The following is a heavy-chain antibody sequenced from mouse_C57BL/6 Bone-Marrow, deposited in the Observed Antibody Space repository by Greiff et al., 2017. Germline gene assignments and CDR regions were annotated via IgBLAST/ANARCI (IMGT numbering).Heavy chain of an antibody. Sequence: QVQLQQSDAELVKPGASVKISCKVSGYTFTDHTIHWMKQRPEQCLEWIGYIYPRDGSTTYNEKFKGKATLTADKSSSTAYMQRNSLTSEDSAVELCARPDYYSLFAYWGQGTLVTVSA. CDR3: ARPDYYSLFAY. D-gene: IGHD2-12*01. J-gene: IGHJ3*01. V-gene: IGHV1-78*01. CDR1: GYTFTDHT. CDR2: IYPRDGST.